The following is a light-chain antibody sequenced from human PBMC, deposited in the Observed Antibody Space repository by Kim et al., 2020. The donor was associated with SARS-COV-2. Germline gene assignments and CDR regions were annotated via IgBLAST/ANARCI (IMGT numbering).Light chain of an antibody. CDR2: GAS. V-gene: IGKV3-20*01. CDR3: QQYGSSPIT. J-gene: IGKJ5*01. CDR1: QSFSSNY. Sequence: EIVLTQSPGTLSLSPGERATLSCRASQSFSSNYLAWYQQTPGQAPRLLIYGASSRATGIPDKFSGSGSGTDFTLTISRLEPEDFAVYYCQQYGSSPITFGQGTRLEIK.